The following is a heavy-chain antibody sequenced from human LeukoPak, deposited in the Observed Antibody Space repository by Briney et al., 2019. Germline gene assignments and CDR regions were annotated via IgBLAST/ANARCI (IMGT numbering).Heavy chain of an antibody. CDR2: ICYSGST. D-gene: IGHD6-13*01. V-gene: IGHV4-39*01. CDR1: SGSISSSSYY. CDR3: ARLAEQLRPRNWFDP. Sequence: SETLSLTCTVSSGSISSSSYYWGWIRQPPGKGLEWIGRICYSGSTYYNRSLKSRVTISVDTSKNQFSLKLSSVTAADTAVYYCARLAEQLRPRNWFDPWGQGTLVTVSS. J-gene: IGHJ5*02.